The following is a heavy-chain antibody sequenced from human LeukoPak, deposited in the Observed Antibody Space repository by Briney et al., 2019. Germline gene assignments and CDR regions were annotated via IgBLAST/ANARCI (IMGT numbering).Heavy chain of an antibody. CDR1: GFTFSSYW. V-gene: IGHV3-7*05. Sequence: PGGSLRLSCAASGFTFSSYWMSWVRQAPGKGLEWVANIKQDGSEKYYVDSVKGRFTISRDNAKNSLYLQMNSLRAEDTAVYYCARERPENYYSWSGYYYWGQGTLVTVSS. J-gene: IGHJ4*02. D-gene: IGHD3-3*01. CDR2: IKQDGSEK. CDR3: ARERPENYYSWSGYYY.